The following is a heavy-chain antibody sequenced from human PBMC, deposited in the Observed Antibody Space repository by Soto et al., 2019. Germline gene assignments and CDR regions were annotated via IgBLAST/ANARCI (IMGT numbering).Heavy chain of an antibody. D-gene: IGHD6-13*01. CDR1: GYTFTSYA. V-gene: IGHV1-3*01. Sequence: ASVKVSCKASGYTFTSYAMHWVRQAPGQRLEWMGWTNAGNGNTKYSQKFQGRVTITRDTSASTAYMELSSLRSEDTAVYYCASGDSSSWLSFDYWGQGTLVTVSS. CDR3: ASGDSSSWLSFDY. J-gene: IGHJ4*02. CDR2: TNAGNGNT.